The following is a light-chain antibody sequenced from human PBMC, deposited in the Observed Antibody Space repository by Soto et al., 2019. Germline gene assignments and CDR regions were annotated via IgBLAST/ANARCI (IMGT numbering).Light chain of an antibody. CDR3: QHYHNRPQT. CDR1: QSVDNN. J-gene: IGKJ1*01. Sequence: EIVLTQSPATLSVPPGESATLSCRASQSVDNNLVWYQQNPGQAPRLLIYGASTWATCIPARFSGGGSGTEFTLTISSLQSEDFAVYYFQHYHNRPQTFGQVTKVEIK. CDR2: GAS. V-gene: IGKV3-15*01.